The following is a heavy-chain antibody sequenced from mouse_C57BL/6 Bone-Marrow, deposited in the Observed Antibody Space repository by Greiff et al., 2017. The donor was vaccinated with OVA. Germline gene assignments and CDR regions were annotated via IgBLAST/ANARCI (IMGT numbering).Heavy chain of an antibody. CDR2: IRLKSDNYAT. J-gene: IGHJ4*01. CDR3: PYGNYLYYDAMDY. V-gene: IGHV6-3*01. Sequence: EVQLVESGGGLVQPGGSMKLSCVASGFTFSNYWMNWVRQSPEKGLEWVAQIRLKSDNYATHYAVSVKGMFTNSRDDSKSSVYLQMNNLSAEDTGIYYCPYGNYLYYDAMDYWGQGTSVTVSS. CDR1: GFTFSNYW. D-gene: IGHD2-1*01.